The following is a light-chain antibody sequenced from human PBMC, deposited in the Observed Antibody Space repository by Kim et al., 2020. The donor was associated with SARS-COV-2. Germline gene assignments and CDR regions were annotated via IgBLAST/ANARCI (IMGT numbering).Light chain of an antibody. Sequence: GHEYTISLSGRTSNIGSNTVNWYHQLPGTAPKLLIYSNNQRPSGVPDRFSGSKSGPSASLAISGLQSEDEADYYCAAWDDSLNGVVFGGGTQLTVL. CDR3: AAWDDSLNGVV. CDR2: SNN. J-gene: IGLJ2*01. V-gene: IGLV1-44*01. CDR1: TSNIGSNT.